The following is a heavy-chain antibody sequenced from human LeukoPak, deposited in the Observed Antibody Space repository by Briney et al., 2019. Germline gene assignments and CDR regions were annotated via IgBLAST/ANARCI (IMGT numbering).Heavy chain of an antibody. J-gene: IGHJ5*02. Sequence: NPGRSLRLSCTASGFTFGDYAMSWFRQAPGKGLEWVGFIRSKAYGGTTEYAASVKGRFTISRDDSKSIAYLQMNSLKTEDTAVHYCTRDADYYYDFWSGYSGWFDPWGQGTLFTVSS. D-gene: IGHD3-3*01. CDR1: GFTFGDYA. V-gene: IGHV3-49*05. CDR3: TRDADYYYDFWSGYSGWFDP. CDR2: IRSKAYGGTT.